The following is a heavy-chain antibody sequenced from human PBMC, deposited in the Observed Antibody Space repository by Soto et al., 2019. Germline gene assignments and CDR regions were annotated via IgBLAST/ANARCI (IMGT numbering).Heavy chain of an antibody. D-gene: IGHD3-22*01. V-gene: IGHV1-24*01. CDR1: GYNLTELT. J-gene: IGHJ3*02. CDR3: ATEDYYDNACDS. CDR2: FDPEDGET. Sequence: GASVDVSCKLSGYNLTELTMHWERQAPGKGPEWMGGFDPEDGETIDAQKFQGRVTMTEDTSTDTAYMELSSLRSEDTAVYYCATEDYYDNACDSWGQGTMVTVSS.